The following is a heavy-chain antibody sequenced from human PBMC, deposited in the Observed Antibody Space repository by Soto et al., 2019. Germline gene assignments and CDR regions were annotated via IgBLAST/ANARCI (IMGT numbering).Heavy chain of an antibody. CDR1: GGTFSSYT. V-gene: IGHV1-69*02. Sequence: QFQLVQSGAEVKKPESSVKVSCKASGGTFSSYTISWVRQAPGQGLEWMGRIIPILGIANYAQKFQGRVTITADKSTSTAYMELSSLRSEDTAVYYCSTIAVAGTRFDYWGQGTLVTVSS. CDR2: IIPILGIA. J-gene: IGHJ4*02. D-gene: IGHD6-19*01. CDR3: STIAVAGTRFDY.